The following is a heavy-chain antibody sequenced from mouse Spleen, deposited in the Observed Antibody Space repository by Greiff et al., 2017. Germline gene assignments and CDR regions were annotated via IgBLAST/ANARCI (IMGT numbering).Heavy chain of an antibody. J-gene: IGHJ3*01. CDR1: GYAFSSSW. V-gene: IGHV1-82*01. D-gene: IGHD2-14*01. CDR3: ASFYYRYDEVAY. Sequence: QVQLQQSGPELVKPGASVKISCKASGYAFSSSWMNWVKQRPGKGLEWIGRIYPGDGDTNYNGKFKGKATLTADKSSSTAYMQLSSLTSEDSAVYFCASFYYRYDEVAYWGQGTLVTVSA. CDR2: IYPGDGDT.